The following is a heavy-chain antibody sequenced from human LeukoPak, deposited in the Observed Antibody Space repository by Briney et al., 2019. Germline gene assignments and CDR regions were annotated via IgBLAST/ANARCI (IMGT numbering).Heavy chain of an antibody. J-gene: IGHJ4*02. CDR3: ARASDVDTAEQLDY. CDR2: INAGNGNT. V-gene: IGHV1-3*01. D-gene: IGHD5-18*01. Sequence: ASVKVSCKASGYTFTSYAMHWVRQAPGQRLEWMGWINAGNGNTKYSQKFQGRVTITRDTSASTAYMERSSLRSEDTAVYYCARASDVDTAEQLDYWGQGTLVTVSS. CDR1: GYTFTSYA.